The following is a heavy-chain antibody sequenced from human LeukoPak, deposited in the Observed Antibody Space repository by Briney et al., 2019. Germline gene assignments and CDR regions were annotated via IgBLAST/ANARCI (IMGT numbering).Heavy chain of an antibody. J-gene: IGHJ4*02. CDR1: GFTFSSYW. V-gene: IGHV3-74*01. Sequence: GGSLRLSCAASGFTFSSYWMHWVRQAPGKGLVWVSRINSDGSSTSYADSVKGRFTISRDNAKNTLYLQMNSLGAEDTAVYYCAREFLYCGGDCYYDYWGQGTLVTVSS. CDR2: INSDGSST. CDR3: AREFLYCGGDCYYDY. D-gene: IGHD2-21*02.